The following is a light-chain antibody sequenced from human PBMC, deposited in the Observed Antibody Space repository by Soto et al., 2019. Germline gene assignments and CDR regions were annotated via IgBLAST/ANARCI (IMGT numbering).Light chain of an antibody. J-gene: IGLJ3*02. CDR3: TAWDDSLRGWM. Sequence: QSVLTQPPSASGTPGQRVTISCSGSSSNVGSNHVHWYQQLPGTAPKLLLSDNDQRPSGVPDRVSGSKSGTSASLAISGLRSEDEADYYCTAWDDSLRGWMFGGGTQLTVL. V-gene: IGLV1-47*02. CDR1: SSNVGSNH. CDR2: DND.